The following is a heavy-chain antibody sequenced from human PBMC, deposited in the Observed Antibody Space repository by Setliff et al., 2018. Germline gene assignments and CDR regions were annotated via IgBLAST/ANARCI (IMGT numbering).Heavy chain of an antibody. CDR3: ARFGGSCSSSSCYASDL. V-gene: IGHV1-18*01. CDR2: ISVYNGYI. D-gene: IGHD2-2*01. J-gene: IGHJ3*01. Sequence: ASVKVSCKASGYTFTSSGISWVRQAPGQGLEWMGWISVYNGYIVYAQKLQGRVTVTTDTYTGTGYMELRSLRSDDTAMYFCARFGGSCSSSSCYASDLWGQGTMVTVSS. CDR1: GYTFTSSG.